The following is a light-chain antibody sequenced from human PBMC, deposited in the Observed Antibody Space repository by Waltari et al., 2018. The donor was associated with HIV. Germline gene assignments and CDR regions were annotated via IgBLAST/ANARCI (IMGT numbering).Light chain of an antibody. V-gene: IGLV1-40*01. J-gene: IGLJ3*02. CDR1: TSNIGAGSG. CDR3: QSYDGTLSVWV. Sequence: QSVLTQPPSVSGAPGQRVSLSCAGQTSNIGAGSGVNWYLQLPGSAPKLLIPSNTERPSGIPDRFSGSMSGSSASLAITGLQVEDEGDYYCQSYDGTLSVWVFGGGTKLTVL. CDR2: SNT.